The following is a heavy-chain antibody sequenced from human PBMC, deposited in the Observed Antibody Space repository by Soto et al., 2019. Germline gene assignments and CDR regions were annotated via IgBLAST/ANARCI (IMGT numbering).Heavy chain of an antibody. D-gene: IGHD6-6*01. CDR3: ARQGGSSGIWYFDY. CDR2: TSYDENYK. V-gene: IGHV3-30*04. J-gene: IGHJ4*02. CDR1: GFTFSGYA. Sequence: QVHLLESGGGVVQPGRSLRLSCAASGFTFSGYAMHWVRQAPGKGLEWVAATSYDENYKYYAASVKGRFTISRDNSKNTLFLQVNSLRTEDTAVYYCARQGGSSGIWYFDYWGQGSLVTVSS.